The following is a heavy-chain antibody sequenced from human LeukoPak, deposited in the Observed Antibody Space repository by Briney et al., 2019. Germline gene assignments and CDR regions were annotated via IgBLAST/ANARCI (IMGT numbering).Heavy chain of an antibody. V-gene: IGHV3-43D*03. CDR3: AKDIAAVAGTTSNFQH. Sequence: GGSLRLSCAASGFTFGDYAMHWVRHAPGKGLGWVSLISWDGGSTYYADSVKGRFTISRDNSKNSLYLQMNSLRAEDTALYYCAKDIAAVAGTTSNFQHWGQGTLVTVSS. CDR1: GFTFGDYA. J-gene: IGHJ1*01. CDR2: ISWDGGST. D-gene: IGHD6-19*01.